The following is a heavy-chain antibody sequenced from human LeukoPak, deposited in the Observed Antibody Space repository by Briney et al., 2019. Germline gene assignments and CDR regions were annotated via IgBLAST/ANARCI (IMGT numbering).Heavy chain of an antibody. J-gene: IGHJ4*02. V-gene: IGHV3-53*01. Sequence: PGGSLRLSCAASGFTVSSNYMSWVRQAPGKGLEWVSVIYSGGSTYYADSVKGRFTISRDNSKDTLYLQMNSLRVEDTAVYHCAKDVLRSYYDNSGYFDYWGQGTLVTVSS. CDR3: AKDVLRSYYDNSGYFDY. CDR2: IYSGGST. CDR1: GFTVSSNY. D-gene: IGHD3-22*01.